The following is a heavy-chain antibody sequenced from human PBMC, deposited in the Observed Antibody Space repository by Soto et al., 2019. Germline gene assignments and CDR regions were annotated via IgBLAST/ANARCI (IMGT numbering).Heavy chain of an antibody. CDR1: GFTFSGYE. CDR3: AREVTVFGVIIPTPMDV. CDR2: ISGSGTTI. V-gene: IGHV3-48*03. D-gene: IGHD3-3*01. J-gene: IGHJ6*02. Sequence: DVQLVESGGGLVQPGGSLRLSCAASGFTFSGYEMNWVRQAPGKGLEWSSYISGSGTTIYYADSVKGRFTISRDNAKKSLYLQMNSLRAEDTAVYYCAREVTVFGVIIPTPMDVWGQGTTVTVSS.